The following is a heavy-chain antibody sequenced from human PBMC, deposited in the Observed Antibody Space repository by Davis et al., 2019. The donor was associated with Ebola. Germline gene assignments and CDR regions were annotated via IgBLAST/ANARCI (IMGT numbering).Heavy chain of an antibody. CDR2: MNPNSGNT. CDR1: GYTFTSYD. CDR3: ARSYVVVPAANFDY. V-gene: IGHV1-2*04. D-gene: IGHD2-2*01. Sequence: ASVKVSCKASGYTFTSYDINWVRQATGQGLEWMGWMNPNSGNTNYAQKFQGWVTMTRDTSISTAYMELSRLRSDDTAVYYCARSYVVVPAANFDYWGQGTLVTVSS. J-gene: IGHJ4*02.